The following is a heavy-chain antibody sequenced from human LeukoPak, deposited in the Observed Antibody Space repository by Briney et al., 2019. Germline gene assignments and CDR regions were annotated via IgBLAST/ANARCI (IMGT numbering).Heavy chain of an antibody. CDR1: GFTFSSYA. CDR3: ASCVYYDSSDAFDV. Sequence: GGSLRLSCAASGFTFSSYAMSWVRQAPGKGLEWVSAISGSGGSTYYADSVKGRFTISRDNSKNTLYLQMNSLRVEDTAVYYCASCVYYDSSDAFDVWGRGTMVTVSS. J-gene: IGHJ3*01. CDR2: ISGSGGST. V-gene: IGHV3-23*01. D-gene: IGHD3-22*01.